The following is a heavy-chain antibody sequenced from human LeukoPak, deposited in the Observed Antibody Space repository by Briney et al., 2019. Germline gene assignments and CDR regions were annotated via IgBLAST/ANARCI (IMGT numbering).Heavy chain of an antibody. CDR2: IDGETGNT. V-gene: IGHV1-46*01. Sequence: GASVKVSCKASGYTFIHYYMHWVRQARGQGLEWMGRIDGETGNTRYAQNFQGRVSMTRDTSTSTVYMELSSLRFEDTAVYYCARDPGGNYFGPGIHFAYWGQGALVTVSS. D-gene: IGHD3-10*01. J-gene: IGHJ4*02. CDR3: ARDPGGNYFGPGIHFAY. CDR1: GYTFIHYY.